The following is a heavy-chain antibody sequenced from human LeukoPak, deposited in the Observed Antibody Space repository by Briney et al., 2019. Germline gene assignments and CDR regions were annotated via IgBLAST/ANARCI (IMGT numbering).Heavy chain of an antibody. D-gene: IGHD3-9*01. CDR1: GGSISSGDYY. CDR3: ARVGDILTGYYPWEPWFDP. Sequence: PSQTLSLTCTVSGGSISSGDYYWSWIRQPPGKGLEWIGYIYYSGSTYYNPPLKSRVTISVDTSKNQFSLKLSSVTAADTAVYYCARVGDILTGYYPWEPWFDPWGQGTLVTVSS. V-gene: IGHV4-30-4*01. J-gene: IGHJ5*02. CDR2: IYYSGST.